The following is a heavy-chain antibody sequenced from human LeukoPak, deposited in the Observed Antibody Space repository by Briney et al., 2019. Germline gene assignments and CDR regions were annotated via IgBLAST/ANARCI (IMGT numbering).Heavy chain of an antibody. V-gene: IGHV3-30*04. CDR3: ASHWAQQVVSDY. J-gene: IGHJ4*02. CDR1: GFTFSSYA. D-gene: IGHD6-13*01. Sequence: PGGSLRLSCAASGFTFSSYAMHWVRQAPGKGLEWVAVISYDGKNKYYADSVKGRFTISRDNSKNTLYLQMNSLRAEDTAVYYCASHWAQQVVSDYWGQGTLVTVSS. CDR2: ISYDGKNK.